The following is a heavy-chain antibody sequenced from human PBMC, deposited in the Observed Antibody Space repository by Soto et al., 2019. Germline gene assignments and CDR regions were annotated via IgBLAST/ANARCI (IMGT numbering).Heavy chain of an antibody. V-gene: IGHV4-61*01. Sequence: PSETLSLTCTVSGGSVSSGSYYWSWIRQPPGKGLEWIGYIYYSGSTNYNPSLKSRVTISVDTSKNQFSLKLSSVTAADTAVYYCARLQVATMGQDYYYYYYMDVWGKGTTVTVSS. J-gene: IGHJ6*03. CDR1: GGSVSSGSYY. CDR3: ARLQVATMGQDYYYYYYMDV. CDR2: IYYSGST. D-gene: IGHD5-12*01.